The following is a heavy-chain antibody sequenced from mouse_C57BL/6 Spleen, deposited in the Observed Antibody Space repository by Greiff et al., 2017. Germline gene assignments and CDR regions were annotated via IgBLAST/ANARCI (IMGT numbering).Heavy chain of an antibody. V-gene: IGHV1-55*01. Sequence: QVQLKQPGAELVKPGASVKLSCKASGYTFTSYWITWVKQRPGPGLEWIGDLYPGSGSTNYTEKFKCKATLTVDTSSSTAYMQLSSLTSEDAAVYYCARQRNTPHARDYWGQGTSVTGSS. CDR3: ARQRNTPHARDY. CDR1: GYTFTSYW. CDR2: LYPGSGST. J-gene: IGHJ4*01. D-gene: IGHD5-2*01.